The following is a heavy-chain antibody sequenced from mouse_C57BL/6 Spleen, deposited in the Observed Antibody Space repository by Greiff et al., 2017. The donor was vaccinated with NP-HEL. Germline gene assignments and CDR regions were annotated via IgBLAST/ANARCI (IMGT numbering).Heavy chain of an antibody. J-gene: IGHJ2*01. V-gene: IGHV1-39*01. D-gene: IGHD1-1*01. CDR3: ARNGDYGSSLLHFDY. CDR2: INPNYGTT. Sequence: VHVKQSGPELVKPGASVKISCKASGYSFTDYNMNWVKQSNGKSLEWIGVINPNYGTTSYNQKFKGKATLTVDQSSSTAYMQLNSLTSEDSAVYYGARNGDYGSSLLHFDYWGQGTTLTVSS. CDR1: GYSFTDYN.